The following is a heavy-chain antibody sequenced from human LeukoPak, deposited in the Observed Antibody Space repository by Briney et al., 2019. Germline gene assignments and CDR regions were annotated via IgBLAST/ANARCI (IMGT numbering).Heavy chain of an antibody. J-gene: IGHJ3*02. V-gene: IGHV3-33*01. Sequence: GRSLRLSCAASGFTFSSYGMHWVRQAPGKGLEWVAVIWYDGSNKYYADSVKGRFTISRDNSKNTLYLQMNSLRAEDTAVYYCARDGAVANALALDIWGQGTMVTVSS. D-gene: IGHD6-19*01. CDR3: ARDGAVANALALDI. CDR1: GFTFSSYG. CDR2: IWYDGSNK.